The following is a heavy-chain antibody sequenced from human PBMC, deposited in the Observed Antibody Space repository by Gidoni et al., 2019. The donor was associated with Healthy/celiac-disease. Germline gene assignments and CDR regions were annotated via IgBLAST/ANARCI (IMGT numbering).Heavy chain of an antibody. Sequence: QVQLVQSGAEVKKPGASVKVSCKASGYTFTSYYMHWVRQAPGQGLEWMGIINPSGGSTSYAQKFQGRVTMTRDTSTSTVYMELSSLRSEDTAVYYCARWKENPGYYDFWSGSDDAFDIWGQGTMVTVSS. CDR1: GYTFTSYY. V-gene: IGHV1-46*01. CDR3: ARWKENPGYYDFWSGSDDAFDI. D-gene: IGHD3-3*01. J-gene: IGHJ3*02. CDR2: INPSGGST.